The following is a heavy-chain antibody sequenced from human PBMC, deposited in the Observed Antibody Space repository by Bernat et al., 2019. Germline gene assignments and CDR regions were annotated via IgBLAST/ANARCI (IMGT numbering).Heavy chain of an antibody. CDR1: GFTFSSYE. CDR3: AREISTSDSEHFQN. CDR2: TSSSGTTI. D-gene: IGHD2-2*01. V-gene: IGHV3-48*03. Sequence: EVQLVESGGGLVQPGGSLRLSCEASGFTFSSYEMNWVRRAPGKGLEWVSYTSSSGTTIYYADSVKGRFFISRDNAKNSLYLQMNSLRTEDTAVYYCAREISTSDSEHFQNWGQGTLVTVSS. J-gene: IGHJ1*01.